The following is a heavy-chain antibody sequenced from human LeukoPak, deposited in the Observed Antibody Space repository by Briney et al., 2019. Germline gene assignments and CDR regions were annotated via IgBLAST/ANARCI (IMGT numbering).Heavy chain of an antibody. CDR3: ARVKEMPWYSSSGNYFDY. V-gene: IGHV3-48*03. CDR2: ISSSGSTI. D-gene: IGHD6-13*01. CDR1: GFTFSSYE. J-gene: IGHJ4*02. Sequence: PGGSLRLSCAASGFTFSSYEMNWVRQAPGKGLEWVSYISSSGSTIYYADSVKGRFTISRDNAKNSLYLQMNSLRAEDTAVYYCARVKEMPWYSSSGNYFDYWGQGTLVTVSS.